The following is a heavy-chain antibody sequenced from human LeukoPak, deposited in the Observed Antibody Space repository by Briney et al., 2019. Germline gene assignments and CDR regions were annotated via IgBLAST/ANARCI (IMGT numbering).Heavy chain of an antibody. Sequence: GGSLRLFCAASGFSFRSYAMHWVRQAPGKGLEYVSAISSNGDSTYYANSVKGRFTISRDNSKNTPYLQMGSLRAEDMAVYYCARVSPGYGGYDRRNYYYYMDVWSKGTTVTVSS. CDR3: ARVSPGYGGYDRRNYYYYMDV. CDR2: ISSNGDST. CDR1: GFSFRSYA. D-gene: IGHD5-12*01. V-gene: IGHV3-64*01. J-gene: IGHJ6*03.